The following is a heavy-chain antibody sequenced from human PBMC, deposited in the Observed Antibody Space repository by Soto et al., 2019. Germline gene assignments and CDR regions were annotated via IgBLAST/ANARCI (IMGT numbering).Heavy chain of an antibody. J-gene: IGHJ4*02. D-gene: IGHD2-2*01. CDR1: GGTFGSYA. CDR2: IIPVSGAA. Sequence: QVQLVQSGAEVKKPGSSVKVSCKASGGTFGSYAFSWVRQAPGQGLEWMGGIIPVSGAAQYAQKFQGRVTITADESASTADMELSSLSSQDTAVYYCATALGCRSTSCTLDYWGQGTRVIVSS. CDR3: ATALGCRSTSCTLDY. V-gene: IGHV1-69*01.